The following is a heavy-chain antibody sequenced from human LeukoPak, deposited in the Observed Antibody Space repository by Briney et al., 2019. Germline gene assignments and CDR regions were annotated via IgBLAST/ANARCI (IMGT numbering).Heavy chain of an antibody. CDR1: GFTFSTYG. CDR3: AKRVAYRSSWPYFDH. Sequence: GGSLRLSCAASGFTFSTYGMTWVRLAPGKGLEWVSSISDSSDTYYADSVKGRFTISRDNSMNTLYLQMNSLRAEDTAVYYCAKRVAYRSSWPYFDHWGQGTLVTVSS. CDR2: ISDSSDT. V-gene: IGHV3-23*01. J-gene: IGHJ4*02. D-gene: IGHD6-13*01.